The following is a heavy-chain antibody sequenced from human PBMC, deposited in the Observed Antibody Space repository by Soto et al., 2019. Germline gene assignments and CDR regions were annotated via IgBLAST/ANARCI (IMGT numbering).Heavy chain of an antibody. CDR2: IYSGGST. CDR1: GFTVSSNY. V-gene: IGHV3-53*01. CDR3: ARGPWFGELLWFDP. J-gene: IGHJ5*02. Sequence: EVQLVESGGGLIQPGGSLRLSCAASGFTVSSNYMSWVRQAPGKGLEWVSVIYSGGSTYYADSVKGRFTISRDNSKNTLYLQMNSLRAEDTAVYYCARGPWFGELLWFDPWGQGTLVTVSS. D-gene: IGHD3-10*01.